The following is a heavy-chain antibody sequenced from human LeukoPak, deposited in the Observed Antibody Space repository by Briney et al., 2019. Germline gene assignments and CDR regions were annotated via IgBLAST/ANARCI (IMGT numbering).Heavy chain of an antibody. D-gene: IGHD5-24*01. CDR2: IYTDGSST. CDR3: AKGGPQFFDY. CDR1: GFTFSNYW. J-gene: IGHJ4*02. V-gene: IGHV3-74*01. Sequence: PGGSLRLSCAASGFTFSNYWMHWVRQAPGNGLVWVSRIYTDGSSTNYADSVKGRFTISRDNSKNTLYLQMNSLRAEDTAIYYCAKGGPQFFDYWGQGTLVTVSS.